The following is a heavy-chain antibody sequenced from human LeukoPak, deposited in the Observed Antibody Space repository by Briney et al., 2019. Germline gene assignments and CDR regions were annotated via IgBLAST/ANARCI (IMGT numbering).Heavy chain of an antibody. J-gene: IGHJ4*02. Sequence: PSETLSLTCTVSGGSISSGSYYWSWIRQPAGKGLEWIGRIYTSGSTNYNPSLKSRVTISVDTSKNQFSLKLSSVTAADTAVYYCVGLAVAGIFDYWGQGTLVTVSS. CDR2: IYTSGST. CDR1: GGSISSGSYY. CDR3: VGLAVAGIFDY. V-gene: IGHV4-61*02. D-gene: IGHD6-19*01.